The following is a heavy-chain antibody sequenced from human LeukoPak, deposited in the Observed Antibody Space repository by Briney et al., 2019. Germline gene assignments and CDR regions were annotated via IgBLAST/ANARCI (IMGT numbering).Heavy chain of an antibody. D-gene: IGHD3-22*01. Sequence: ASVKVSCKASGYTFIGYHIHWVRQAPGQGLEWMGWINPDNDDTKYPQKFQGRVTLTRATSINTAFMEVHRLRSDDTAIYYCARASYYYDKSGYDYWGQGTLVTVSS. V-gene: IGHV1-2*02. CDR2: INPDNDDT. CDR1: GYTFIGYH. CDR3: ARASYYYDKSGYDY. J-gene: IGHJ4*02.